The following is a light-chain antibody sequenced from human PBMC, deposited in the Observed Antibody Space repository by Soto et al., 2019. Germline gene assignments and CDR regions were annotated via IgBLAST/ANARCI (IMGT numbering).Light chain of an antibody. J-gene: IGKJ4*01. CDR3: QQGHSAPLT. V-gene: IGKV1-39*01. Sequence: DIQMTQSPSSLSASVGDRVTITCRASQTISRNLNWYQQKPGKAPDLLIFAASNLQSGHPSRFSGSGSGADFTLTISSLQPEDFATYYCQQGHSAPLTFGGGTKVQIK. CDR1: QTISRN. CDR2: AAS.